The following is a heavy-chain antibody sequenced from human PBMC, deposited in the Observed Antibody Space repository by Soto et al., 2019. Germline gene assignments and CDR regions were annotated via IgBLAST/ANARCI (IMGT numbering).Heavy chain of an antibody. CDR1: GGSITSGSYY. CDR2: VYYSGTT. Sequence: SETLSLTCTVSGGSITSGSYYWGWIRQSPGKGLEWIGTVYYSGTTDYRPSLKSRVTISGDTSKNHFSLKLDSVTAADTAVYYCARHIWASSGYHFDYWGQGILVTVSS. D-gene: IGHD3-22*01. J-gene: IGHJ4*02. CDR3: ARHIWASSGYHFDY. V-gene: IGHV4-39*01.